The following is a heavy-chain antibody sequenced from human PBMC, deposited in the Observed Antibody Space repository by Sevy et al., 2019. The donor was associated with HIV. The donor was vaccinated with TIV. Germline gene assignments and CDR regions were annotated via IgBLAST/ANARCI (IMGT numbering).Heavy chain of an antibody. V-gene: IGHV3-33*01. Sequence: GGSLRLSCAASGFTFSSYGMHWVRQAPGKGLEWVAVIWYDGSNKYYADSVKGRFTISRDNSKNTLYLQMNSLRAEDTAVYYCARAGIYDGSGYSPRGCYYGMDVWGQGTTVTVSS. CDR2: IWYDGSNK. CDR1: GFTFSSYG. J-gene: IGHJ6*02. CDR3: ARAGIYDGSGYSPRGCYYGMDV. D-gene: IGHD3-22*01.